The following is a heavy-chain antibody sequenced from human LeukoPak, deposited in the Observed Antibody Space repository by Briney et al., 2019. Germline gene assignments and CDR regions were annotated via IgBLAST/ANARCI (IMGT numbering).Heavy chain of an antibody. J-gene: IGHJ4*02. V-gene: IGHV4-4*07. CDR3: ARDRYKYDSSVYSERFDY. D-gene: IGHD3-22*01. CDR1: GGSISNY. Sequence: SETLSLTCTVSGGSISNYWSWIRQPAGKGLEWIGRIYSSGSTDYNPSLKSRVTMSVDTSKNQFSLKLSSVTAADTAVYYCARDRYKYDSSVYSERFDYWGQGTLVTVSS. CDR2: IYSSGST.